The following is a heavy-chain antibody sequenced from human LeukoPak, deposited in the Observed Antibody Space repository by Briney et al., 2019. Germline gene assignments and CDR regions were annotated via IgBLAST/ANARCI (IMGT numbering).Heavy chain of an antibody. V-gene: IGHV3-33*01. D-gene: IGHD1-7*01. CDR1: GFTFSTYT. CDR3: AREENWNYALT. CDR2: IRHDGGDK. J-gene: IGHJ4*02. Sequence: GGSLRLSCAASGFTFSTYTMHWVRQAPGKGLEWVALIRHDGGDKFYADSVKGRFTVSRDNSKNTLYLQMSSLRAEGTAVYFCAREENWNYALTWGRGTLVTVSP.